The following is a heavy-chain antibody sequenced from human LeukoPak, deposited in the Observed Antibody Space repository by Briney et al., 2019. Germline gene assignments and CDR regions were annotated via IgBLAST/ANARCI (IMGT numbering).Heavy chain of an antibody. D-gene: IGHD2-15*01. CDR2: IYYSGTT. V-gene: IGHV4-59*01. CDR1: DVSFSTYY. Sequence: SETLSLTCTVSDVSFSTYYWSWIRQPPGKGLEWIGYIYYSGTTNYNPSLKSRVTISVDTSKNQFSLRLSSVTAADTAVYYCARVGGSDGRLFDSWGQGTLVTVSS. CDR3: ARVGGSDGRLFDS. J-gene: IGHJ4*02.